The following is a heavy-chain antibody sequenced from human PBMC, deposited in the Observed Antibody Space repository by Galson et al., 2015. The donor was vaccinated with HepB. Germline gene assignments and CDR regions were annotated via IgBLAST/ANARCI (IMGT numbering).Heavy chain of an antibody. D-gene: IGHD3-16*01. CDR3: AKDYADKLMTSETAALFEY. V-gene: IGHV3-23*05. CDR2: IMAIGTST. Sequence: SLRLSCATSGFTFTNYAMSWVRQAPGKGLEWVSGIMAIGTSTHYADSVKGRFTISRDNSKNTIYLQMNSLRAEDSAVYYCAKDYADKLMTSETAALFEYWGQGALFTVSS. J-gene: IGHJ4*02. CDR1: GFTFTNYA.